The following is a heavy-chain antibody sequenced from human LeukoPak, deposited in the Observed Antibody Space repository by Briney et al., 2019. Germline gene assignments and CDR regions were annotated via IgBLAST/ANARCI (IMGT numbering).Heavy chain of an antibody. CDR2: IYYSGSS. Sequence: SETLSLTCTVSGGSISSSSYYWGWIRQPPGKGLEWIGSIYYSGSSYYHPSLKSRVTISVDTSKNQFSLKLSSVTAADTAVYYCARQGVVITYGVDYWGQGTLVTVSS. D-gene: IGHD3-22*01. V-gene: IGHV4-39*01. CDR3: ARQGVVITYGVDY. J-gene: IGHJ4*02. CDR1: GGSISSSSYY.